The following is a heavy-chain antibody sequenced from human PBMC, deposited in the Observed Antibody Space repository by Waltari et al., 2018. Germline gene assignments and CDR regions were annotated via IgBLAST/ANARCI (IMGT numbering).Heavy chain of an antibody. D-gene: IGHD2-2*01. CDR2: IIPIFGTA. Sequence: QVQLVQSGAEVKKPGSSVKVSCKASGGTFSSYAISWVRQAPGQGLEWMGGIIPIFGTANYAQKFQGRVTITADESTSTAYMELSSLRSEDTAVYYCARVARGCSSTSCYTDAFDIWGQGTMVTVSS. CDR3: ARVARGCSSTSCYTDAFDI. V-gene: IGHV1-69*01. CDR1: GGTFSSYA. J-gene: IGHJ3*02.